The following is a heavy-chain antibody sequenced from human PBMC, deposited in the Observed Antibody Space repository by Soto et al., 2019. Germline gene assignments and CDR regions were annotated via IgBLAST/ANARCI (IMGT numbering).Heavy chain of an antibody. CDR2: IIPIFGTA. J-gene: IGHJ4*02. Sequence: QVQLVQSGAEVKKPGSSVKVSCKASGGTFSSYAISWVRQAPGQGLEWMGGIIPIFGTANYAQKFQGRVTITADESTSTADMELSSLRSEDTTVYYCAREPTGYCSGGSCYDYWGQGTLVTVSS. D-gene: IGHD2-15*01. CDR1: GGTFSSYA. CDR3: AREPTGYCSGGSCYDY. V-gene: IGHV1-69*01.